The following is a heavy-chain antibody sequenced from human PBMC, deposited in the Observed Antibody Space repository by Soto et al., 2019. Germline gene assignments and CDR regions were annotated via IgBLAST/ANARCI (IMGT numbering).Heavy chain of an antibody. V-gene: IGHV1-69*04. CDR3: ARDLEHYYDSNFDY. CDR1: GGTFSSYT. CDR2: IIPILGIA. Sequence: ASVKVSCTASGGTFSSYTISWVRQAPGQGLEWMGRIIPILGIANYAQKFQGRVTITADKSTSTAYMELSSLRSEDTAVYYCARDLEHYYDSNFDYWGQGTLVTVSS. J-gene: IGHJ4*02. D-gene: IGHD3-22*01.